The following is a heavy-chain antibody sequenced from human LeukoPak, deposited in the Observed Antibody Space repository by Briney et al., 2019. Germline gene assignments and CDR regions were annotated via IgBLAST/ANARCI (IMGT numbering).Heavy chain of an antibody. J-gene: IGHJ3*02. CDR2: IRYDGSNK. CDR1: GFTFSSYA. V-gene: IGHV3-30*02. Sequence: GGSLRLSCAASGFTFSSYAMHWVRQAPGKGLEWVAFIRYDGSNKYYADSVKGRFTISRDNSKNTLYLQMNSLRAEDTAVYYCAKDQGQQLVRRGDAFDIWGQGTMVTVSS. CDR3: AKDQGQQLVRRGDAFDI. D-gene: IGHD6-6*01.